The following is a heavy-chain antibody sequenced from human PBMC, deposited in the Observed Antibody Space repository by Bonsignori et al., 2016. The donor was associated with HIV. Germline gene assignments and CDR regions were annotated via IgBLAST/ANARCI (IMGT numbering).Heavy chain of an antibody. Sequence: SETLSLTCTVSGGSISSGSYYWSWIRQPAGKGLEWIGRIYTSGSTNYNPSLKSRVTISVDTSKNQFSLKLSSVTAADTAVYYCARGNYDFWSGYSSGVDYWGQGTLVTVSS. J-gene: IGHJ4*02. CDR1: GGSISSGSYY. V-gene: IGHV4-61*02. CDR3: ARGNYDFWSGYSSGVDY. D-gene: IGHD3-3*01. CDR2: IYTSGST.